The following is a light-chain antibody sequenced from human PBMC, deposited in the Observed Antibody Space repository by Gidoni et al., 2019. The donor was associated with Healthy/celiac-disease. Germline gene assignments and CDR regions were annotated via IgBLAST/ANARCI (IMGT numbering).Light chain of an antibody. V-gene: IGKV3-20*01. Sequence: EIVLTQSPGTLSLSPGERATLSCRASQSVSSSYLAWYQQKPGQAPRLLIYGASSRATGIPDRFSGSGSGTDFTLTISRLEPEDFAVYYCQQYGSSPPWGTFGQXTRLEIK. CDR3: QQYGSSPPWGT. J-gene: IGKJ5*01. CDR1: QSVSSSY. CDR2: GAS.